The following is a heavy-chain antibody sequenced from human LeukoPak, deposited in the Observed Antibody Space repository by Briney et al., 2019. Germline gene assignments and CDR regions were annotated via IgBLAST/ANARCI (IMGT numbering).Heavy chain of an antibody. CDR1: GGSISSGDYY. CDR3: ARGIQTTVVTPGSYYYYGMDV. CDR2: IYYSGST. D-gene: IGHD4-23*01. V-gene: IGHV4-30-4*02. Sequence: PSETLSLTCTVSGGSISSGDYYWSWIRQPPGKGLEWIGYIYYSGSTYYNPSLKSRVTISVDTSKNQFSLKLSSVTAADTAVYYCARGIQTTVVTPGSYYYYGMDVWGQGTTVTVSS. J-gene: IGHJ6*02.